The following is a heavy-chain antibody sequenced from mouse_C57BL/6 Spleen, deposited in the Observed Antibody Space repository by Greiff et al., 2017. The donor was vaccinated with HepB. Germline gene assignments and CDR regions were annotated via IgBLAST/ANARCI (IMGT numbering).Heavy chain of an antibody. Sequence: QVQLQQPGAELVMPGASVKLSCKASGYTFTSYWMHWVKQRPGQGLEWIGEIDPSDSYTNYNQKFKGKSKLTVDKSSSTAYMQLSSLTSEDSAVYYCARVGYYYGSYWYFDVWGTGTTVTVSS. CDR1: GYTFTSYW. CDR3: ARVGYYYGSYWYFDV. V-gene: IGHV1-69*01. J-gene: IGHJ1*03. D-gene: IGHD1-1*01. CDR2: IDPSDSYT.